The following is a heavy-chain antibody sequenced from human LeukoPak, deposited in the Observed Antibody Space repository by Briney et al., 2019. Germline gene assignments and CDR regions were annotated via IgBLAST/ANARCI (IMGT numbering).Heavy chain of an antibody. D-gene: IGHD3-22*01. V-gene: IGHV3-33*01. CDR2: IWYDGSNK. CDR3: ARTYYYDSRGYYPFDY. Sequence: SGGSLRLSCAASGFTFSSYGMHWVRQAPGKGLEWVAVIWYDGSNKYYADSVKGRFTISRDNSKNTLYLQMNSLRAADTAVYYFARTYYYDSRGYYPFDYWGQGTLVTVSS. J-gene: IGHJ4*02. CDR1: GFTFSSYG.